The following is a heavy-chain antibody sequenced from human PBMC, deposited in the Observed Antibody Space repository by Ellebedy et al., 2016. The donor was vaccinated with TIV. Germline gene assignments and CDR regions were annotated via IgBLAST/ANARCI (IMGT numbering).Heavy chain of an antibody. D-gene: IGHD3-10*01. Sequence: GSLRLXXTVSGGSISSYYWSWIRQPPGKGLEWIGYIYYSGSTNYNPSLKSRVTISVDTSKNQFSLKLSSVTAADTAVYYCARASRPVQLWFGELLYPENYYYYGMDVWGQGTTVTVSS. J-gene: IGHJ6*02. CDR2: IYYSGST. V-gene: IGHV4-59*01. CDR1: GGSISSYY. CDR3: ARASRPVQLWFGELLYPENYYYYGMDV.